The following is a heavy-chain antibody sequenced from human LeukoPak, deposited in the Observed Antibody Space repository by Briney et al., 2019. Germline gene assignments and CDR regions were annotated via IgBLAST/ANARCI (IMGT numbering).Heavy chain of an antibody. Sequence: GASVKVPCKASGYTFTSYYMHWVRQAPGQGLEWMGIINPSGGSTSYAQKFQGRVTMTRDTSTSTVYMELSSLRSEDTAVYYCARSLKTTALLSLDVFDIWGQGTMVTVSS. CDR3: ARSLKTTALLSLDVFDI. CDR1: GYTFTSYY. V-gene: IGHV1-46*01. CDR2: INPSGGST. J-gene: IGHJ3*02. D-gene: IGHD2-2*01.